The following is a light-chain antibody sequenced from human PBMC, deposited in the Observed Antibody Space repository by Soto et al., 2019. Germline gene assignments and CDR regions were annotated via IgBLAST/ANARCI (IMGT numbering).Light chain of an antibody. V-gene: IGKV1-16*02. CDR1: QDIRTS. CDR2: AAS. CDR3: QQYCSYPFP. Sequence: DIQMTQSPSSLSASVGDRVTITCRASQDIRTSLVWFQQKPGKAPKYLIYAASSLQSGVPSKFSGSGSGTDFTLTISSLQPEDVATYYCQQYCSYPFPFGGGTEVEIK. J-gene: IGKJ4*01.